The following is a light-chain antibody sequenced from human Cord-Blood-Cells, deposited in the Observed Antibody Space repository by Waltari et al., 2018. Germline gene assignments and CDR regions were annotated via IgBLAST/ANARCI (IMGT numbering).Light chain of an antibody. V-gene: IGLV2-8*01. CDR1: SSDVGGYNY. CDR3: SSYAGSNNFVV. J-gene: IGLJ2*01. Sequence: QSALTQPPSASGSPGQSVTISCTGTSSDVGGYNYVSWDQQHPGKAPKRMIYEVSKRPSGVPDRFSGSKSGNTASLTVSGLQAEDEADYYCSSYAGSNNFVVFGGGTKLTVL. CDR2: EVS.